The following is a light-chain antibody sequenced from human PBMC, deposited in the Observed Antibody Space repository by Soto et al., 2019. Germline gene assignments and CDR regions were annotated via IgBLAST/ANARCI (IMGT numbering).Light chain of an antibody. CDR2: DAS. CDR1: QDFSNY. V-gene: IGKV3-11*01. J-gene: IGKJ5*01. CDR3: QQRSNWPLT. Sequence: EIVLTQSPATLSLSPGERATLSCRASQDFSNYLAWYQQKPGQAPRLLIYDASKRAAGIPARFSGSGSGTDLTLTISSLEPEDFAVYYCQQRSNWPLTFGQGTRLEIK.